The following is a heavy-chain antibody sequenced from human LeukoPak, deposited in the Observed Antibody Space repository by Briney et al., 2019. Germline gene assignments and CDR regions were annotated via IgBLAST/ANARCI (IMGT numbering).Heavy chain of an antibody. D-gene: IGHD2/OR15-2a*01. Sequence: GGSLRLSCTASGFTFGDYAMSWVRQAPGKGLEWVGFIRSKAYGGTTEYAASVKGRFTITRDDSKSIAHLQMNSLKTEDTAVYYCARLGVRYFGFDYWGQGTLVTVSS. V-gene: IGHV3-49*04. CDR2: IRSKAYGGTT. CDR3: ARLGVRYFGFDY. CDR1: GFTFGDYA. J-gene: IGHJ4*02.